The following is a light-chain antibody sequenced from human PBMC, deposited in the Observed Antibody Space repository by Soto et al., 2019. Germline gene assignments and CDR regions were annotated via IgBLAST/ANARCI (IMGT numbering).Light chain of an antibody. CDR1: QSVSSSY. J-gene: IGKJ1*01. CDR2: GAS. CDR3: QQDYNLRT. Sequence: EIVMTQSPATLSLSPGERATLSCRASQSVSSSYLSWYQQKPGQAPRLLIYGASTRATGIPARFSGSRSGTDFSLTISSLQPEDFAVYYCQQDYNLRTFGQGTKVEIK. V-gene: IGKV3D-7*01.